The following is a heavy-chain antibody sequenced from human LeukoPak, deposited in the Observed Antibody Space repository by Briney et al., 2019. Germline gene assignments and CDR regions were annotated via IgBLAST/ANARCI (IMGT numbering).Heavy chain of an antibody. D-gene: IGHD3-10*01. Sequence: GASVKVSCKTSGYTFTGYYMHWVRQAPGQRLEWMGWINAGNGNTKYSQEFQGRVTITRDTSASIAYMELSSLRSEDMAVYYCARDSGPSAFDIWGQGTMVTVSS. V-gene: IGHV1-3*03. CDR3: ARDSGPSAFDI. CDR2: INAGNGNT. CDR1: GYTFTGYY. J-gene: IGHJ3*02.